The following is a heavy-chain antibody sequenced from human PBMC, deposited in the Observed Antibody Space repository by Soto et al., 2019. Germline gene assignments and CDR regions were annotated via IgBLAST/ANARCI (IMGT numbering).Heavy chain of an antibody. CDR3: AVDRGGRTYYYYGMDV. D-gene: IGHD2-15*01. J-gene: IGHJ6*02. Sequence: GGSLRLSCAASGFTFSSYGMHWVRQAPGKGLEWVAVISYDGSNKYYADSVKGRFTISRDNSKNTLYLQMNSLRAEDTAVYYCAVDRGGRTYYYYGMDVWGQGTTVTVSS. V-gene: IGHV3-30*03. CDR2: ISYDGSNK. CDR1: GFTFSSYG.